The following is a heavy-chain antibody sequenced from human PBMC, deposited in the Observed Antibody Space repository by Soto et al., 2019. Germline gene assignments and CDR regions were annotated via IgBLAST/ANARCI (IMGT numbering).Heavy chain of an antibody. V-gene: IGHV1-2*02. CDR3: ARAPITMIVVDNKGAGAFAI. J-gene: IGHJ3*02. CDR1: GYTFTGYY. D-gene: IGHD3-22*01. Sequence: ASVKVSCKASGYTFTGYYMHWVRQAPGQGLEWMGWINPNSGGTNYAQKFQGRVTMTRDTSISTAYMELSRLRSDDTAVYYCARAPITMIVVDNKGAGAFAIWGQGTMVTVSS. CDR2: INPNSGGT.